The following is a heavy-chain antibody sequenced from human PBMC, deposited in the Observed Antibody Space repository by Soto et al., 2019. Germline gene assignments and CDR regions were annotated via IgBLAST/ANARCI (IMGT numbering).Heavy chain of an antibody. V-gene: IGHV3-30*18. CDR2: ISNDGSNK. J-gene: IGHJ4*02. CDR3: AKSWITWYGEFDY. CDR1: GFTFSSYG. D-gene: IGHD3-10*01. Sequence: QVQLVESGGGVVQPGRSLRLSCVASGFTFSSYGMHWVRQAPGKGLEWVAVISNDGSNKYYADSVKGRFTISRDNSKNTLFLQMNSLRVEDTAVYYCAKSWITWYGEFDYWGQGTLVTVSS.